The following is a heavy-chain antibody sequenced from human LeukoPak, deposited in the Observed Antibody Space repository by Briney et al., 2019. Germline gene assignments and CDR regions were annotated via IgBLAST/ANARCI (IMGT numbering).Heavy chain of an antibody. Sequence: SETLSLTCAVYGGSFSGYYWSWIRQPPGEGLEWIGEINHSGSTNYNPSLKSRVTISVDTSKNQFSLKLSSVTAADTAVYYCARVYGDYVVYYYYYMDVWGKGTTVTVSS. J-gene: IGHJ6*03. CDR1: GGSFSGYY. CDR3: ARVYGDYVVYYYYYMDV. V-gene: IGHV4-34*01. D-gene: IGHD4-17*01. CDR2: INHSGST.